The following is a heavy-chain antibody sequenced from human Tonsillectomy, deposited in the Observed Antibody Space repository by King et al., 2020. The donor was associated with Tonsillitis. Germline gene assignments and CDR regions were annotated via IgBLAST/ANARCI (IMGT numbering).Heavy chain of an antibody. Sequence: VQLVESGGGLVQPGGSLRLSCAASGFTFSSYWMSWVRQAPGKGLEWVANIKQDGSEKYYVDSVKGRFTISRDNAKNSLYLQMNSLRDDDTAVYYCVPYSATWGWLDPWGQGTLVTVSS. CDR1: GFTFSSYW. D-gene: IGHD3-16*01. V-gene: IGHV3-7*01. CDR3: VPYSATWGWLDP. CDR2: IKQDGSEK. J-gene: IGHJ5*02.